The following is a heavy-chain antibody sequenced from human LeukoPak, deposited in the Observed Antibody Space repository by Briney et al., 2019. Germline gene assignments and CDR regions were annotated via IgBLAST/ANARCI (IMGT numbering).Heavy chain of an antibody. CDR1: GFNLSNYG. CDR3: ARVPDFWSGYYVDH. Sequence: GGSLRLSCVVSGFNLSNYGMNWVRQAPGKGLEWVSSISRGSSHIYYGDSVKGRFTISRDNAKNSLYLQMNSLRAEDTAVYYCARVPDFWSGYYVDHWGQGTLVTVTS. D-gene: IGHD3-3*01. CDR2: ISRGSSHI. J-gene: IGHJ1*01. V-gene: IGHV3-21*04.